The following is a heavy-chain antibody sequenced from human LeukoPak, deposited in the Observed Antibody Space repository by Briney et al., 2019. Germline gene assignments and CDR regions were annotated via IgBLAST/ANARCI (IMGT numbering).Heavy chain of an antibody. D-gene: IGHD4-17*01. Sequence: TGGSLKLSCAASGFTFSGAWMTWVRQAPGRGVEWVANIDPDADAKNNLDSVKGRFIICRDNARKSVYPQMNSLKVEDTAVYYCARDPAYGALDYWGRGTLVTVSS. J-gene: IGHJ4*02. V-gene: IGHV3-7*03. CDR3: ARDPAYGALDY. CDR2: IDPDADAK. CDR1: GFTFSGAW.